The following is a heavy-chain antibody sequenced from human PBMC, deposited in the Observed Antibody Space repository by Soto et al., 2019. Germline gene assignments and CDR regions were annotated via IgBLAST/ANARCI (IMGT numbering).Heavy chain of an antibody. CDR2: INHSGST. CDR1: GGPFSGYY. D-gene: IGHD6-19*01. CDR3: ASLHSSGWYYFDY. Sequence: ASETLSLTCAVYGGPFSGYYWSWIRQPPGKGLEWIGEINHSGSTNYNPSLKSRVTISVDTSKNQFSLKLSSVTAADTAVYYCASLHSSGWYYFDYWGQGTLVTVSS. V-gene: IGHV4-34*01. J-gene: IGHJ4*02.